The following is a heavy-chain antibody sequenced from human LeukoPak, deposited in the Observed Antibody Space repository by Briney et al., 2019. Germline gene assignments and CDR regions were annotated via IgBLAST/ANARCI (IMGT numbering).Heavy chain of an antibody. Sequence: PGASLRLSCAASGFTFSSYAMSWVRQAPGKGLEWVSAISGSGGSTYYADSVKGRFTISRDNSKNTLYLQMNSLGAEDTAVYYCAKVVVPAAINWFDPWGQGTLATVSS. CDR1: GFTFSSYA. CDR2: ISGSGGST. CDR3: AKVVVPAAINWFDP. J-gene: IGHJ5*02. V-gene: IGHV3-23*01. D-gene: IGHD2-2*01.